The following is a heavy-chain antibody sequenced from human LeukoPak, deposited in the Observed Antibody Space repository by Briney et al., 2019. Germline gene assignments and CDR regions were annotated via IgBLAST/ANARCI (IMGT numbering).Heavy chain of an antibody. CDR1: GYSFSSYG. CDR2: VSAHNGYT. D-gene: IGHD5-18*01. CDR3: GRGGYSYGYADY. V-gene: IGHV1-18*01. Sequence: ASVKVSCKASGYSFSSYGINWVRQAPGQGLEWMGWVSAHNGYTNSPQKFQGRVIMTTETSTSTAYMELRSLKSDDTDVYYCGRGGYSYGYADYWGQGTLVTVSS. J-gene: IGHJ4*02.